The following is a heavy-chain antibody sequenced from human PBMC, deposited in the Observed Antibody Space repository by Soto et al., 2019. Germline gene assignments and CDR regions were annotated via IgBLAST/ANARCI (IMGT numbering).Heavy chain of an antibody. V-gene: IGHV4-39*01. D-gene: IGHD3-10*01. CDR2: IYYSGST. Sequence: SETLSLTCTVSGGSISSSSYYWGWIRQPPGKGLEWIGSIYYSGSTYYNPSLKSRVTISVDTSKNQFSLKLSSVTAADTAVYYCARCAGYGSGSYYGMGYYYYGMDVWGQGTTVTVSS. J-gene: IGHJ6*02. CDR1: GGSISSSSYY. CDR3: ARCAGYGSGSYYGMGYYYYGMDV.